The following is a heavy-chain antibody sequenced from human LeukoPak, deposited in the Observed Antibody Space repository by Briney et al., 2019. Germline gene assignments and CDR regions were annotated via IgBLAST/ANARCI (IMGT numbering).Heavy chain of an antibody. CDR2: LSSSGRYT. J-gene: IGHJ6*02. CDR3: ARYGSSWSVDV. Sequence: GGSLRLSCAASGFSFSEYYMTWIRQAPGKGLEWVSNLSSSGRYTNYADSVGGRFTISRDNAKKSLYLQMNSLRAEDTAVYYCARYGSSWSVDVWGQGTTVTVSS. V-gene: IGHV3-11*06. D-gene: IGHD6-13*01. CDR1: GFSFSEYY.